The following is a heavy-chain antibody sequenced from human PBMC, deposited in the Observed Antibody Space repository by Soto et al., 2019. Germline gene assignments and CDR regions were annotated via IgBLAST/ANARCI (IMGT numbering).Heavy chain of an antibody. V-gene: IGHV4-39*01. CDR1: GGFISNNNYY. CDR3: ARHRYGLGRKGLSDY. D-gene: IGHD3-10*01. J-gene: IGHJ4*02. CDR2: VYYTGST. Sequence: QLQLQESGPGLLKPSETLSLSCSVSGGFISNNNYYWGWIRQSPGRGLEWIAGVYYTGSTYYNPSRRSRVTMSVDTSKNQFSLMLTSVSAADTAVYYCARHRYGLGRKGLSDYWGQGTLVTVSS.